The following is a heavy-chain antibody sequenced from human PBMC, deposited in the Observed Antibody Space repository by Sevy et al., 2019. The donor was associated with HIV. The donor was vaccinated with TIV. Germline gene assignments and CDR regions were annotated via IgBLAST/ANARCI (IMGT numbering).Heavy chain of an antibody. CDR2: ISGSGGST. D-gene: IGHD6-19*01. V-gene: IGHV3-23*01. CDR3: AKVDTSGWYSKGAGDWFDP. J-gene: IGHJ5*02. Sequence: GGSLRLSCAASGFTFSSYAMSWVRQAPGKGLEWVSVISGSGGSTFYADSVKGRFTISRDNSKNTLYLQMNSLRAEDPAVYYCAKVDTSGWYSKGAGDWFDPWGQGTLVTVSS. CDR1: GFTFSSYA.